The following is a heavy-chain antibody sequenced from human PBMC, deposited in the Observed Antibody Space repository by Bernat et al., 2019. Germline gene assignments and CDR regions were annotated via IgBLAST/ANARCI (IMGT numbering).Heavy chain of an antibody. CDR3: ARLDFWTGSGASYFDL. J-gene: IGHJ4*02. Sequence: QLQLQASGPGLVKPSETLSLTCAVSGGSVSSSSYYWGWVRQPPGKGLEWIGNIYYSGTTYFNPSLKSRITVSVDTSKNQFSLKLSSVTAADTAGYYCARLDFWTGSGASYFDLWGQGTLVTVSS. D-gene: IGHD3/OR15-3a*01. V-gene: IGHV4-39*01. CDR1: GGSVSSSSYY. CDR2: IYYSGTT.